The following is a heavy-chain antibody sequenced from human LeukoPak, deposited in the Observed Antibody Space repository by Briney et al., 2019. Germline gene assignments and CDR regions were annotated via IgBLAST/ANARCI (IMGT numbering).Heavy chain of an antibody. Sequence: ETLSLTCTGSGCSSSSYYWSLIRQPPGKRLEWIGYIYYSGSTKYNPSLKSRVTISVVASKTQFSLKLNSVTAADTAVYYCARGSRELYYFDYWGQGTLVTISS. CDR3: ARGSRELYYFDY. V-gene: IGHV4-59*01. D-gene: IGHD1-7*01. J-gene: IGHJ4*02. CDR1: GCSSSSYY. CDR2: IYYSGST.